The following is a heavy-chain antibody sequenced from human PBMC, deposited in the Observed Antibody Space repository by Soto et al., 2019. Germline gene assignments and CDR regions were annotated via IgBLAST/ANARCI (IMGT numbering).Heavy chain of an antibody. J-gene: IGHJ6*02. CDR3: ARDPMTTVTHYYYGMDV. D-gene: IGHD4-17*01. Sequence: QVQLVESGGGVVQPGRSLRLSCAASGFTFSSYAMHWFRQAPGKGLEWVAVISYDGSNKYYADSVKGRFTISRDNSKNTLYLQMNSLRAEDTAVYYCARDPMTTVTHYYYGMDVWGQGTTVTVSS. CDR1: GFTFSSYA. V-gene: IGHV3-30-3*01. CDR2: ISYDGSNK.